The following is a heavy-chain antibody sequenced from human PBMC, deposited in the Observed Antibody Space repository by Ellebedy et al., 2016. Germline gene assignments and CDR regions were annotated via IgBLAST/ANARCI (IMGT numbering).Heavy chain of an antibody. D-gene: IGHD3-10*01. Sequence: GESLKISXAASGFTFNIAGMTWVRQAPGKGLEWVATIVFSGTATYYSDSVKGRFIISRDNAKNSLFLQMNSLRVEDTAVYYCARNTYYYGSGSYYFDYWGQGTLVTVSS. V-gene: IGHV3-21*04. J-gene: IGHJ4*02. CDR1: GFTFNIAG. CDR2: IVFSGTAT. CDR3: ARNTYYYGSGSYYFDY.